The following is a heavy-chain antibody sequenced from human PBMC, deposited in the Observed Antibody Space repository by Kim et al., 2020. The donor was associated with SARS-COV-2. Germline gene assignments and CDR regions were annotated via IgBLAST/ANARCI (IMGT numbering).Heavy chain of an antibody. CDR2: IYYSGST. J-gene: IGHJ4*02. V-gene: IGHV4-59*13. CDR3: ARGVSVRGGVKRITMVRGVTYFDY. D-gene: IGHD3-10*01. CDR1: GVSISSYY. Sequence: SETLSLTCTVSGVSISSYYWSWIRQPPGKGLEWIGYIYYSGSTNYNPSLKSRVTISVDTSKNQFSLKLSSVTAADTAVYYCARGVSVRGGVKRITMVRGVTYFDYWGQGTLVTVSS.